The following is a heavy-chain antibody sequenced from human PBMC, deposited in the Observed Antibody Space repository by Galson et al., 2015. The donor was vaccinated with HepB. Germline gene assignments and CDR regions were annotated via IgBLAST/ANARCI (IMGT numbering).Heavy chain of an antibody. Sequence: SLRLSCAASGFIFSSYGMHWVRQAPGKGLEWVALIWYDGNNKYYADSVKGRFTISRDNSKSTLYLQMNSLRAEDTAVYYCATEDWRGWEYWGQGTLVTVSS. CDR3: ATEDWRGWEY. D-gene: IGHD1-26*01. J-gene: IGHJ4*02. CDR2: IWYDGNNK. V-gene: IGHV3-33*01. CDR1: GFIFSSYG.